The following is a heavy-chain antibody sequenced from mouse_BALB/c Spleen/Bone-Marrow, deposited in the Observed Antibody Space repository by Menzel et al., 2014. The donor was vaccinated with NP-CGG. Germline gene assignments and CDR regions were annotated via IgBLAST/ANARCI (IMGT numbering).Heavy chain of an antibody. Sequence: QVQLQQSGPELVKPGALVKISCKASGYTFTSYDINWVKQRPGQGLEWIGWIYPGDGSIKYNEKFKGKATLTADKSSSTAYMQVSSLTAENAAVYFCAMAARGGFAYWGQGTLVTVSA. CDR2: IYPGDGSI. D-gene: IGHD6-1*01. V-gene: IGHV1S56*01. CDR3: AMAARGGFAY. J-gene: IGHJ3*01. CDR1: GYTFTSYD.